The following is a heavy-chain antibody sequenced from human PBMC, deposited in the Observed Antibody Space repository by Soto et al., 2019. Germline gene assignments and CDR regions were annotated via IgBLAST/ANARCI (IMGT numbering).Heavy chain of an antibody. CDR1: GGTFSSYA. CDR2: IIPIFGTA. Sequence: QVQLVQSGAEVKKPGSSVKVSCKASGGTFSSYAISWVRQAPGQGLEWMGGIIPIFGTANYAQKFQGRVTITADESTSTAYMELRSLRSEDTAVYYCARDYRCISTSCYPNYYYYGMDVWGQGTTVTVSS. CDR3: ARDYRCISTSCYPNYYYYGMDV. V-gene: IGHV1-69*12. D-gene: IGHD2-2*01. J-gene: IGHJ6*02.